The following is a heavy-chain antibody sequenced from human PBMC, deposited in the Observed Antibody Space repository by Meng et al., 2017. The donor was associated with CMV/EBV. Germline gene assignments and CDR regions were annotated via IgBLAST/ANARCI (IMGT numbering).Heavy chain of an antibody. D-gene: IGHD6-13*01. Sequence: GESLKISCAASGFTFDDYAMYWVRQAPGKGLEWVSLISWDGGSTYYADSVKGRFTISRDNSKNSLYLQMNSLRAEDTALYYCAKGGYSSSDAFDIWGQGTMVTVSS. CDR2: ISWDGGST. J-gene: IGHJ3*02. CDR3: AKGGYSSSDAFDI. CDR1: GFTFDDYA. V-gene: IGHV3-43D*03.